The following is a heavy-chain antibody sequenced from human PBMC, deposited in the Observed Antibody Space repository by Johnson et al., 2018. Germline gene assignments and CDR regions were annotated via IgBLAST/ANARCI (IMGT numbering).Heavy chain of an antibody. J-gene: IGHJ6*03. CDR2: INQDGSEK. CDR1: GFSFSTYW. Sequence: VQLVESGGGLVQPGGSLRLSCAASGFSFSTYWMSWVRQAPGRGLEWVANINQDGSEKYYVDSVKGRFTISRDTAKNSLYLQVNSLRAEETAVYYCARERRYRSSYYYYYMDVWGKGTTVTVSS. V-gene: IGHV3-7*01. D-gene: IGHD6-6*01. CDR3: ARERRYRSSYYYYYMDV.